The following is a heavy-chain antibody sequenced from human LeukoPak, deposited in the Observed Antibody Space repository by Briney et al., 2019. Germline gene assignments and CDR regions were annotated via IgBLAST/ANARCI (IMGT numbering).Heavy chain of an antibody. CDR3: ARGGGVLLWFAYYGMDV. CDR2: ISYDGSNK. D-gene: IGHD3-10*01. J-gene: IGHJ6*02. Sequence: GRSLRLSCAASGFTFSSYAMPWVRQAPGKGLEWVAVISYDGSNKYYADSVKGRFTISRDNSKNTLYLQMNSLRAEDTAVYYCARGGGVLLWFAYYGMDVWGQGTTVTVSS. V-gene: IGHV3-30*04. CDR1: GFTFSSYA.